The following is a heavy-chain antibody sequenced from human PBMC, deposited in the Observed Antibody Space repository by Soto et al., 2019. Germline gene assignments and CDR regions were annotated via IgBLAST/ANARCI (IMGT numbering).Heavy chain of an antibody. CDR1: GGSFSAYY. CDR2: IIYMEIN. D-gene: IGHD1-1*01. V-gene: IGHV4-34*12. J-gene: IGHJ6*02. CDR3: GGTKRNTGRSDTANYYGMDV. Sequence: SETLSLTCAVYGGSFSAYYWSWVRHPPGKGMEWIGEIIYMEINKYNLSPKVQVTISVDTSKKRFSPTLNSRTDADRSGNSCGGTKRNTGRSDTANYYGMDVWGPETPVTVSS.